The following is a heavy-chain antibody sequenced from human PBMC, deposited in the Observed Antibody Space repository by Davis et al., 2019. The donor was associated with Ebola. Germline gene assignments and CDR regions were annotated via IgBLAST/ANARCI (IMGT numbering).Heavy chain of an antibody. V-gene: IGHV3-23*01. CDR3: ATGIKSAWPHCFDY. Sequence: PGGSLRLSCAASGFTFSNYAMSWVRQAPGKGLEWVSSISGSGGSTYYADSVKGRFTISRDNSKSTLYVQMNSLRADDTAVYYCATGIKSAWPHCFDYWSQGSLVTVSS. D-gene: IGHD3-3*01. J-gene: IGHJ4*02. CDR2: ISGSGGST. CDR1: GFTFSNYA.